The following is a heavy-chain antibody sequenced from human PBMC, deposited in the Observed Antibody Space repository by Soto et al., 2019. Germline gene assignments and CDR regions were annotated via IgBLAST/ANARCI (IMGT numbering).Heavy chain of an antibody. D-gene: IGHD4-4*01. CDR3: AKDPYSIHPFYYYYYMDV. Sequence: AGGSLRLSCAASGFTFSSYAMSWVRQAPGKGLEWVSAISGSGGSTYYADSVKGRFTISRDNSKSTLYLQMNSLRAEDTAVYYCAKDPYSIHPFYYYYYMDVCGKGTTVTVSS. V-gene: IGHV3-23*01. CDR1: GFTFSSYA. CDR2: ISGSGGST. J-gene: IGHJ6*03.